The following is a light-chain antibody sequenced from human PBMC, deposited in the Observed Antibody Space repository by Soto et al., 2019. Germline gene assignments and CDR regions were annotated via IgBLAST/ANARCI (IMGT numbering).Light chain of an antibody. J-gene: IGLJ2*01. CDR3: SSFTSKSTLI. Sequence: QSVLTQPRSVSGSPGQSVTISCTGTSSVVGAYNYVSWYQRHAGKGPKVIFYEVRNRPSGIPLRFSASKSGNTASLTISGLQAEDEAHYYCSSFTSKSTLIFGGGTKVTVL. CDR1: SSVVGAYNY. CDR2: EVR. V-gene: IGLV2-11*01.